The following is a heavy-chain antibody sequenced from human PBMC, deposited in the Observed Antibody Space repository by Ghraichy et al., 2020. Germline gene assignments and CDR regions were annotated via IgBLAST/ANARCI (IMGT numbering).Heavy chain of an antibody. V-gene: IGHV1-69*06. CDR2: IIPIFGTA. CDR1: GGTFSSYA. J-gene: IGHJ6*02. CDR3: ARDSCSSTSCYQFYYYYGMDV. Sequence: SVKVSCKASGGTFSSYAISWVRQAPGQGLEWMGGIIPIFGTANYAQKFQGRVTITADKSTSTAYMELSSLRSEDTAVYYCARDSCSSTSCYQFYYYYGMDVWGQGTTVTVSS. D-gene: IGHD2-2*01.